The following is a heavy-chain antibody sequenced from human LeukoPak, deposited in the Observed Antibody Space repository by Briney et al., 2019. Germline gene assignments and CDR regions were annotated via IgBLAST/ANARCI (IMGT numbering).Heavy chain of an antibody. CDR2: IYSGGST. V-gene: IGHV3-53*01. J-gene: IGHJ4*02. Sequence: QSGGSLRLSCAASGFTVSSNYMSWVRQAPGKGLEWVSVIYSGGSTYYADSVKGRFTISRDNTKNTLYLQMNSHRAEDTAVYYCASTNSGSYLIYWGQGTLVTVSS. CDR1: GFTVSSNY. CDR3: ASTNSGSYLIY. D-gene: IGHD1-26*01.